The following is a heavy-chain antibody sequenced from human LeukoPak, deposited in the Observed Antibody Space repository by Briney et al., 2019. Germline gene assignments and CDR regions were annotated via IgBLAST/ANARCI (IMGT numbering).Heavy chain of an antibody. CDR3: ARDPGGEIDY. CDR1: GYTFTNYY. V-gene: IGHV1-46*01. D-gene: IGHD2-8*02. Sequence: ASVKVSRKASGYTFTNYYMHWVRQAPGQGLEWMGIINPSGGSTSYAQKFQGRVIMTRDTSTSTVYMELSSLRSEDTAVYYCARDPGGEIDYWGQGTLVTVSS. J-gene: IGHJ4*02. CDR2: INPSGGST.